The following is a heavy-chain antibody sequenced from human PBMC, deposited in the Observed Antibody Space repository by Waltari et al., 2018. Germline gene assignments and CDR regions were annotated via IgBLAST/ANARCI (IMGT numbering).Heavy chain of an antibody. CDR3: ARRKTFNGVDV. V-gene: IGHV2-5*01. CDR1: GFSISTSGVG. Sequence: QITLEESGPTLVKPTQTLTLTCSFSGFSISTSGVGLGWLRQPPGKALEWLGIIYWHDERYYNPSLQSRLTITKGTSKNQVVLTMTDMDPVDTATYYCARRKTFNGVDVWGRGTTVTVSS. J-gene: IGHJ6*02. CDR2: IYWHDER.